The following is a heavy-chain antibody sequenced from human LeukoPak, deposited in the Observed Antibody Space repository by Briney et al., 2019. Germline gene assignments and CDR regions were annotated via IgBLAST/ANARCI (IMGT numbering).Heavy chain of an antibody. J-gene: IGHJ4*02. CDR1: GFTFSSYG. V-gene: IGHV3-23*01. D-gene: IGHD3-10*01. CDR3: AKESRYYYGSGSYIPDY. Sequence: PGGSLRLSCAASGFTFSSYGMSWVRQAPGKGLEWVSAISGSGGSTYYADSVKGRFTISRDNSKNTLYLQMNSLRAEDTAVYYCAKESRYYYGSGSYIPDYWGQGTLVTVSS. CDR2: ISGSGGST.